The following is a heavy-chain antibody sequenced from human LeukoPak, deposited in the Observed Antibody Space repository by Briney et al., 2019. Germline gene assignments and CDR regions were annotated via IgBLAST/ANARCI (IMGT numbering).Heavy chain of an antibody. Sequence: PSETLSLTCAVNGESFSDCYWSWIRQPPGKGLEWIGEINHSGSTNYNPSLKSRVTISVDTSKNQFSLKLISVTAADTAVYYCARGDQMGPDDYFDYWGQGTLVTVSS. V-gene: IGHV4-34*01. CDR1: GESFSDCY. CDR2: INHSGST. J-gene: IGHJ4*02. CDR3: ARGDQMGPDDYFDY. D-gene: IGHD5-24*01.